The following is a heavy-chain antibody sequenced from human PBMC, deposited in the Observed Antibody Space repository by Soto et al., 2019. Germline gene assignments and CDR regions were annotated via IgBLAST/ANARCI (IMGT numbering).Heavy chain of an antibody. Sequence: HPGGSLRVSCAASGFTFSSYAMSWVRQAPGKGLEWVSAISGSGGSTYYADSVKGRFTISRDNSKNTLYLQMNSLRAEDTAVYYCAKDKIGSSGYYPDYWGQGTLVTVSS. CDR1: GFTFSSYA. CDR2: ISGSGGST. CDR3: AKDKIGSSGYYPDY. D-gene: IGHD3-22*01. J-gene: IGHJ4*02. V-gene: IGHV3-23*01.